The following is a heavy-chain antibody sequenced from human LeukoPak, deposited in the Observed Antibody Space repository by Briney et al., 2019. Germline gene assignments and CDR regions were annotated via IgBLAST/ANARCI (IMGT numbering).Heavy chain of an antibody. CDR2: ISSSSSYI. V-gene: IGHV3-21*01. J-gene: IGHJ4*02. D-gene: IGHD6-19*01. CDR3: ARDSAVAGTY. CDR1: GFTVSSYS. Sequence: PGGSLRLSCAASGFTVSSYSMNWVRQAPGKGLEWVSSISSSSSYIYYADSVKGRFTISRDNAKNSLYLQMNSLRAEDTAVYYCARDSAVAGTYWGQGTLVTVSS.